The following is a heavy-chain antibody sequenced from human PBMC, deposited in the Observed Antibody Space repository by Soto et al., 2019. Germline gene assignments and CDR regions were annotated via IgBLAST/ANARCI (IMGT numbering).Heavy chain of an antibody. J-gene: IGHJ4*02. Sequence: QVQLVQSGAEVKKPGSSVKVSCKASGGTFSSYAISWVRQAPGQGLEWMGGIIPIFGTANYAQKFQGRVTTTADETRSTAYLEMRSLTVEDRDEYYCVARTGGFDYWGQGHLGTVSS. CDR3: VARTGGFDY. CDR2: IIPIFGTA. D-gene: IGHD7-27*01. V-gene: IGHV1-69*12. CDR1: GGTFSSYA.